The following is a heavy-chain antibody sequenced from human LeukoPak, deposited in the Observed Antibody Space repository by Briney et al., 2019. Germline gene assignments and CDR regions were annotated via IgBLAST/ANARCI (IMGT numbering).Heavy chain of an antibody. CDR3: ARDPVSGWRGVARDY. D-gene: IGHD6-19*01. J-gene: IGHJ4*02. V-gene: IGHV3-7*01. Sequence: GGSLRLSCAASGFTFSSYWMSWVRQAPGKGLEWVANIKQDGSEKYYVDSVKGRFTISRDNAKNSLYLQMNSLRAEDTAVYYCARDPVSGWRGVARDYWGQGTLVTVSS. CDR1: GFTFSSYW. CDR2: IKQDGSEK.